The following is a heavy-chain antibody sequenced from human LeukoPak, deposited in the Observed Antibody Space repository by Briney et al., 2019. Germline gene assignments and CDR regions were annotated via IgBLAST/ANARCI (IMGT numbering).Heavy chain of an antibody. J-gene: IGHJ3*01. CDR1: VFTVSSNY. V-gene: IGHV3-66*01. Sequence: GGSLRLSCVASVFTVSSNYMSWVRQAPGKGLEWVSFIYIGGNTYYADSVKGRFTISRDNSKNTLYLQMNSLRAEDTAVYYCARASTWVPGQDSSGYYYPYAFDLWGQGTMVTVSS. CDR2: IYIGGNT. CDR3: ARASTWVPGQDSSGYYYPYAFDL. D-gene: IGHD3-22*01.